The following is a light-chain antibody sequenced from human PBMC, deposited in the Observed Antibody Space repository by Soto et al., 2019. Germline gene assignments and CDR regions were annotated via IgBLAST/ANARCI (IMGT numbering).Light chain of an antibody. CDR3: QQTDSIPIT. J-gene: IGKJ5*01. CDR2: ASS. Sequence: DIQMTQSPSSLSASVGDTATITCRASQTISNSLNWYQQRPGKAPNLLIYASSSLQSGAPPRFSGSGSGTEFTLTINSLQPEDFATYYCQQTDSIPITFGQGTRLEIK. CDR1: QTISNS. V-gene: IGKV1-39*01.